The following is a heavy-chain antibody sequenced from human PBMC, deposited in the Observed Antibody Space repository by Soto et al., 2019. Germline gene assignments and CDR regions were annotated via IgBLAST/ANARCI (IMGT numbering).Heavy chain of an antibody. CDR2: IYPGDSDT. V-gene: IGHV5-51*01. J-gene: IGHJ3*02. D-gene: IGHD3-10*01. CDR3: AREGAAGTMVRGVPNAFDI. CDR1: GYSFTSYW. Sequence: GESLKISCKGSGYSFTSYWIGWVRQMPGKGLEWMGIIYPGDSDTRYSPSFQGQVTISAAKSISTAYLQWSSLKASDTAMYHCAREGAAGTMVRGVPNAFDIWGQGTMVTVSS.